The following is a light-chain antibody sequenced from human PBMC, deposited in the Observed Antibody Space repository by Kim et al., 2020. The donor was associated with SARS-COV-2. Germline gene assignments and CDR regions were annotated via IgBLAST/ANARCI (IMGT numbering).Light chain of an antibody. J-gene: IGLJ3*02. CDR1: SANVAGNY. CDR3: ATWDDRLIGWV. Sequence: RVTISWSGSSANVAGNYVDCYQQLPGTAPKLLLYRNNQRPSGVPARFSGSKSGTSASLAISGLRSEDEAEYYCATWDDRLIGWVFGGGTKVTVL. V-gene: IGLV1-47*01. CDR2: RNN.